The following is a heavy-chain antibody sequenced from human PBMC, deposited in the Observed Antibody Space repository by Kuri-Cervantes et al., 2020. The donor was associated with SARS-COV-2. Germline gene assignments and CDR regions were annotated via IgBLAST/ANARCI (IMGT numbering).Heavy chain of an antibody. CDR3: AKEGAMVRGVILAFDY. CDR1: GFTVSSNE. Sequence: GSLRLSCAASGFTVSSNEMSWVRQAPGKGLEWVSSISGGSTYYADSVKGRFTISRDNSKNTLYLQMNSLRAEDTAVYYCAKEGAMVRGVILAFDYWGQGTLVTVSS. CDR2: ISGGST. J-gene: IGHJ4*02. V-gene: IGHV3-38-3*01. D-gene: IGHD3-10*01.